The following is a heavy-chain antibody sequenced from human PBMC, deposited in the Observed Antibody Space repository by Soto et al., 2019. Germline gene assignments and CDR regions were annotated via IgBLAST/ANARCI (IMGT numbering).Heavy chain of an antibody. J-gene: IGHJ5*02. Sequence: ASVKVSCKASGYTFTSYGISWVRQAPGQGLEWMGWISAYNGNTNYAQKLQGRVTMTTDTSTSTAYMELRSLRSDDTAVYYCARVVSGDSRSSDHNWFDPWGQRALVTVSS. CDR1: GYTFTSYG. D-gene: IGHD6-13*01. CDR3: ARVVSGDSRSSDHNWFDP. V-gene: IGHV1-18*01. CDR2: ISAYNGNT.